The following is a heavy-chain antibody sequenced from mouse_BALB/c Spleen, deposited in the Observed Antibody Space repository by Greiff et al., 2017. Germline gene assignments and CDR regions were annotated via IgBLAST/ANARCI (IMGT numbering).Heavy chain of an antibody. CDR1: GFTFSSYA. Sequence: EVQVVESGGGLVKPGGSLKLSCAASGFTFSSYAMSWVRQTPEKRLEWVASISSGGSTYYPDSVKGRFTISRDNARNILYLQMSSLRSEDTAMYYCARDDGFDVWGAGTTVTVSS. D-gene: IGHD2-3*01. V-gene: IGHV5-6-5*01. CDR3: ARDDGFDV. CDR2: ISSGGST. J-gene: IGHJ1*01.